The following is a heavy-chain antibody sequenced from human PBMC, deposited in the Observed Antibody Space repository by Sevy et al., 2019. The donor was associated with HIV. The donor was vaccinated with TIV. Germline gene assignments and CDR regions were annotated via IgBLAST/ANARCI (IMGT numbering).Heavy chain of an antibody. CDR2: IKSKTDGGTT. D-gene: IGHD6-13*01. V-gene: IGHV3-15*01. CDR3: TTSIAAAGYHDY. Sequence: GGSLRLSYAASGFTFSNAWMSWVRQAPGKGLEWVGRIKSKTDGGTTDYAAPVKGRFTISRDDSKNTLYLQMNSLKTEDTAVYYCTTSIAAAGYHDYWGQGTLVTVSS. J-gene: IGHJ4*02. CDR1: GFTFSNAW.